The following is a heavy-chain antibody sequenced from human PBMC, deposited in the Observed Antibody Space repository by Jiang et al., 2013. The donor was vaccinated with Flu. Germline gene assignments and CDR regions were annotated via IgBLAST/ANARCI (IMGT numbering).Heavy chain of an antibody. V-gene: IGHV1-18*01. D-gene: IGHD5-18*01. CDR3: ARARAAMATEFDY. Sequence: SWVRQAPGQGLEWMGWISAYNGNTNYAQKLQGRVTMTTDTSTSTAYMELRSLRSDDTAVYYCARARAAMATEFDYWGQGTLVTVSS. CDR2: ISAYNGNT. J-gene: IGHJ4*02.